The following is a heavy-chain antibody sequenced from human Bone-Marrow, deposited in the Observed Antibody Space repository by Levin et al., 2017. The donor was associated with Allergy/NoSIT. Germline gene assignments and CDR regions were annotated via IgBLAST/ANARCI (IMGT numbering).Heavy chain of an antibody. CDR2: IYNIGTT. CDR1: GGSISPYY. J-gene: IGHJ3*01. V-gene: IGHV4-59*08. CDR3: ARPGGGNADAFDL. Sequence: SETLSLTCSVSGGSISPYYWTWIRQPPGRGLEWIGYIYNIGTTTYNPSLKSRVSISVDESQTPLSLTLTSVTAADTAVYYCARPGGGNADAFDLWGQGTMVTVSS. D-gene: IGHD1-1*01.